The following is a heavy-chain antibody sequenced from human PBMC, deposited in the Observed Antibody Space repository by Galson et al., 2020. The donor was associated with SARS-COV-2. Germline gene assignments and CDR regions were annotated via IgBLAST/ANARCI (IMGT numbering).Heavy chain of an antibody. V-gene: IGHV3-23*01. CDR3: AKDIPLIVVLLNY. Sequence: GESLKISCADSGFTFSSYAMSWVRQAPGKGLEWVSAISVSGISTYYADSVKGRFTISRDNSNNIVYLQMNSLRAEDTAVYYCAKDIPLIVVLLNYGGQGTLVTVSS. CDR2: ISVSGIST. CDR1: GFTFSSYA. D-gene: IGHD3-22*01. J-gene: IGHJ4*02.